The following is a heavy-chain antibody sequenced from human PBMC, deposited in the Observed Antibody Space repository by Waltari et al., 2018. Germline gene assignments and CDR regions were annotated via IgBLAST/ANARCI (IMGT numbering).Heavy chain of an antibody. Sequence: EVQLVESGGGLIQPGGSLRLSCAASGFTFSSNYMSWVRQAPGKGLEWVSVIYSGGSTYYADSVKGRFTISRDNSKNTLYLQMNSLRAEDTAVYYCARQMGYGDYVRYFDYWGQGTLVTVSS. CDR3: ARQMGYGDYVRYFDY. CDR2: IYSGGST. V-gene: IGHV3-53*01. J-gene: IGHJ4*02. CDR1: GFTFSSNY. D-gene: IGHD4-17*01.